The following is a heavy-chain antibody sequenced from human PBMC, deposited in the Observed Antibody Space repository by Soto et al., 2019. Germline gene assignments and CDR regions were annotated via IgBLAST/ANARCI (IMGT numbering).Heavy chain of an antibody. CDR3: AKDQDPYYYYGMDV. Sequence: GGSLRLSCAASGFTFSSYGMHWVRQAPGKGLEWVAVISYDGSNKYYADSVKGRFTISRDNSKNTLYLQMNSLRAEDTAVYYCAKDQDPYYYYGMDVWGQGTTVTVSS. CDR1: GFTFSSYG. J-gene: IGHJ6*02. V-gene: IGHV3-30*18. CDR2: ISYDGSNK.